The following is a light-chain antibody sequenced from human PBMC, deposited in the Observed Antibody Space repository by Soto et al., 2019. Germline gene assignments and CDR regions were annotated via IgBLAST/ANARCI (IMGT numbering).Light chain of an antibody. CDR2: DNN. J-gene: IGLJ2*01. Sequence: QSVLTQAPSVSGAPGQRVTISCTGSSSNIGALYDVNWYQQLPGTAPKLLIYDNNNRPSGVPDRFSGSKSGTSASLAITGLQAEDEADYYCQSYDNSQSGHVVFGGGTKVTVL. CDR3: QSYDNSQSGHVV. CDR1: SSNIGALYD. V-gene: IGLV1-40*01.